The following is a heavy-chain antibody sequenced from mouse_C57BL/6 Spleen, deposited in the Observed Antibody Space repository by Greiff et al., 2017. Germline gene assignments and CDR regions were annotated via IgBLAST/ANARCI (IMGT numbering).Heavy chain of an antibody. CDR1: GFNIKDYY. J-gene: IGHJ1*03. CDR3: ARVGVTTTLYWYFDV. CDR2: IDPEDGET. V-gene: IGHV14-2*01. Sequence: EVKLMESGAELVKPGASVKLSCTASGFNIKDYYMHWVKQRTEQGLEWIGRIDPEDGETKYAPKFKGKATITADTSSNTAYLQLSSLTSEDTAVYCCARVGVTTTLYWYFDVWGTGTTVTVSS. D-gene: IGHD2-2*01.